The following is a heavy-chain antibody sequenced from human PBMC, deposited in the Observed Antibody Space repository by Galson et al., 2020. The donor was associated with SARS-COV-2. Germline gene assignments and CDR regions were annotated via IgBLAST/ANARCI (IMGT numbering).Heavy chain of an antibody. Sequence: GGSLRLSCAASGFTFSSHAIHWVRPAPGKGLEWVAQIFYDGSDKYYGDSVKGQFTISRDSSKNMVYLQMNNLKVDDTAVYYCARDGQLSSGWAFDYWGQGTLVTVSS. D-gene: IGHD6-19*01. CDR2: IFYDGSDK. CDR3: ARDGQLSSGWAFDY. CDR1: GFTFSSHA. J-gene: IGHJ4*02. V-gene: IGHV3-33*01.